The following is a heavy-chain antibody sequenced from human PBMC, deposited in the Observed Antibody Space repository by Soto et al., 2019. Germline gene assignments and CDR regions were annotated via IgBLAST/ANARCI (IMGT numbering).Heavy chain of an antibody. D-gene: IGHD1-1*01. V-gene: IGHV3-23*01. Sequence: EVQLLESGGGLVQPGGSLRLSCVGSGFTFSSYDMTWVRQAPGKGLEWVSSFSFYGRRDNTYYADSVKGRFTISRDNSRNTVYLQMDNLRVEDTAVYYCAKSLYNDNGGPNVHWGQGTLVTVSS. CDR2: FSFYGRRDNT. J-gene: IGHJ4*02. CDR3: AKSLYNDNGGPNVH. CDR1: GFTFSSYD.